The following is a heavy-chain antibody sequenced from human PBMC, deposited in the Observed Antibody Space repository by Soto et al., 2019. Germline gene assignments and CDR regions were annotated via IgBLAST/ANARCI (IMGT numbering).Heavy chain of an antibody. CDR3: AKDLPFSSSYLSSG. D-gene: IGHD6-13*01. Sequence: GVSLRLSCAASGFTFSSYAMSWVRRAPGKGLEWVSAISGSGGSTYYADSVKGRFTISRDNSKNTLYLQMNSLRAEDTAVYYCAKDLPFSSSYLSSGWGQGTLVNVSS. J-gene: IGHJ4*02. V-gene: IGHV3-23*01. CDR2: ISGSGGST. CDR1: GFTFSSYA.